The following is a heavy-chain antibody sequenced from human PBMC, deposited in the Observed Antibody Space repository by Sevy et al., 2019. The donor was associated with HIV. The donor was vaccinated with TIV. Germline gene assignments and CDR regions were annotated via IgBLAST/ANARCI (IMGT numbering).Heavy chain of an antibody. CDR3: ARSGAVPSDDAFDI. CDR2: ISYDGSNK. Sequence: GGSLRLSCAASGFTFSSYAMHWVGQAPGKGLEWVAVISYDGSNKYYADSVKGRFTISRDNSKNTLYLQMNSLRAEDTAVYYCARSGAVPSDDAFDIWGQGTMVTVSS. CDR1: GFTFSSYA. D-gene: IGHD6-6*01. J-gene: IGHJ3*02. V-gene: IGHV3-30*04.